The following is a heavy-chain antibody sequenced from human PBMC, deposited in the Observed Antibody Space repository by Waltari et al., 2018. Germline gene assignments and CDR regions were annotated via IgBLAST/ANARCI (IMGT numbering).Heavy chain of an antibody. CDR1: GFTFRNYL. CDR3: ARGGSDINASDPFDI. V-gene: IGHV3-7*01. Sequence: EVQLVESGGGLVQPGGSLRLSCAASGFTFRNYLMTWVRQAPGKGPELVANINQDVSEKYYVDSVKGRFTLSRDNAQNSLSLPMSSLRVEDTALYYCARGGSDINASDPFDIWGQGTVVTVSS. CDR2: INQDVSEK. J-gene: IGHJ3*02. D-gene: IGHD5-12*01.